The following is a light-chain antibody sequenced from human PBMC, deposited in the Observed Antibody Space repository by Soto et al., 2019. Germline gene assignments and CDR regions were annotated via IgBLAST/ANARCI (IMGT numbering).Light chain of an antibody. J-gene: IGKJ4*01. V-gene: IGKV1-39*01. CDR2: AAS. CDR3: EQSYSAPLTYPLT. CDR1: QSIGNY. Sequence: DIQMTQSPSSLSASVGDRVIITCRASQSIGNYLSWYQQKPGKAPKLLIYAASSLESGVPPRFSGGGSGTDFTLTISSLQPEDFATYYCEQSYSAPLTYPLTFGGGTQVEVK.